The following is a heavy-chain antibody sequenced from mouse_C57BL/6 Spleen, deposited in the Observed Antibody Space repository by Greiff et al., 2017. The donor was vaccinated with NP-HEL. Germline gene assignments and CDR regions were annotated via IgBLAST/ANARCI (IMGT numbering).Heavy chain of an antibody. V-gene: IGHV14-3*01. CDR1: GFNIKNTY. CDR3: ACTTVVPHWYFDV. Sequence: VQLKQSVAELVRPGASVKLSCTASGFNIKNTYMHWVKQRPEQGLEWIGRIDPANGNTKYAPKFQGKANITADTSSNTAYLQLSSLTSEDTAIYYCACTTVVPHWYFDVWGTGTTVTVSS. CDR2: IDPANGNT. D-gene: IGHD1-1*01. J-gene: IGHJ1*03.